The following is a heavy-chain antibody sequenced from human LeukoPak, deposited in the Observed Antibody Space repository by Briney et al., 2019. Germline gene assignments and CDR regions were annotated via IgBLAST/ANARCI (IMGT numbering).Heavy chain of an antibody. CDR3: ARVEYCTKGVCINYDL. J-gene: IGHJ4*02. V-gene: IGHV1-2*02. D-gene: IGHD2-8*01. CDR1: GGTFSSYA. CDR2: INPNSGGT. Sequence: ASVKVSCKASGGTFSSYAISWVRQAPGQGPEWMGWINPNSGGTKYAQKFQGRVTVTRDTSTSTAYMELSGLRADDTATYYCARVEYCTKGVCINYDLWGQGTLVTVSS.